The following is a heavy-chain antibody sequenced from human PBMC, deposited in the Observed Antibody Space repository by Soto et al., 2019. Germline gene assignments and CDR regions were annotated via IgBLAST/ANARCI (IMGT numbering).Heavy chain of an antibody. J-gene: IGHJ4*02. Sequence: GASVKVSCKVSGYTLTELSMHWVRQAPGKGLEWMGGFDPEDGETFYAQKLQGRVTMTEDTSTETAYMELSSLRSEDTAVYYCATAYWCYDFLTGYYTFAYWGQGTLVPVAS. V-gene: IGHV1-24*01. CDR3: ATAYWCYDFLTGYYTFAY. D-gene: IGHD3-9*01. CDR2: FDPEDGET. CDR1: GYTLTELS.